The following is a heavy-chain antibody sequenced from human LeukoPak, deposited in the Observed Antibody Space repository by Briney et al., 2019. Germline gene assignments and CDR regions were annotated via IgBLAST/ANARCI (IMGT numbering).Heavy chain of an antibody. CDR2: ISYDGSNK. Sequence: GRSLRLSCAASGFTFSSYGMHWVRQAPGKGLEWVAVISYDGSNKYYADSVKGRFTISRDNAKNSLYLQMNSLRAEDTAVYYCAITMVRGGNDYWGQGTLVTVSS. V-gene: IGHV3-30*03. CDR1: GFTFSSYG. CDR3: AITMVRGGNDY. D-gene: IGHD3-10*01. J-gene: IGHJ4*02.